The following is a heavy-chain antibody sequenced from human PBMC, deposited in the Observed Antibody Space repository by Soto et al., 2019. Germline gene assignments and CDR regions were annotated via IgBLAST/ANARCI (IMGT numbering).Heavy chain of an antibody. Sequence: QVQLVESGGGVVQPGRSLRLSCAASGFTFSNYGMYWVRQAPGKGLEWVAFISYDGSSKFYADPMKGRHTISRDNSKNAMYLQMNGLRAEDPAVYYCVMGIGNDWALDYWRQGTLVTVSS. CDR3: VMGIGNDWALDY. CDR2: ISYDGSSK. CDR1: GFTFSNYG. V-gene: IGHV3-30*03. D-gene: IGHD1-1*01. J-gene: IGHJ4*02.